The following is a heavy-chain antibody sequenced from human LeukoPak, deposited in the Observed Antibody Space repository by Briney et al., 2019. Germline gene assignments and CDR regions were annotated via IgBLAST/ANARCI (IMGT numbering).Heavy chain of an antibody. CDR3: SAGLTY. Sequence: GGSLRLSCTASGFNINSHWMSSVRQAPGKGLEWVANIRPDGSDKYYVDSVKGRFTISRDNAKNPLYLQMNSLRAEDTAVYYCSAGLTYWGQGILVTVSA. D-gene: IGHD1-14*01. J-gene: IGHJ4*02. CDR1: GFNINSHW. V-gene: IGHV3-7*01. CDR2: IRPDGSDK.